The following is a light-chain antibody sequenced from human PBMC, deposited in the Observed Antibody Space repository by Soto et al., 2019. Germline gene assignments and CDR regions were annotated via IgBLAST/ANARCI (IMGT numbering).Light chain of an antibody. CDR2: DAS. J-gene: IGKJ1*01. V-gene: IGKV3-15*01. Sequence: EIVMTQSPATMSVSPGERATISCRASQSVSSNLAWYQQKVGQAPRLLIYDASTRATGVPARFSGSGSGTELTLTISSLQSEDFAVYYCQQYSNWPETFGQGTKVEIK. CDR3: QQYSNWPET. CDR1: QSVSSN.